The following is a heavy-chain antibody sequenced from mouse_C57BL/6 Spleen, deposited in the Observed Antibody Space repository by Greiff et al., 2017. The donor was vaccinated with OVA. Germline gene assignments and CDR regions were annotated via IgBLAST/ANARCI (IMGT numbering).Heavy chain of an antibody. CDR3: SSDYAMDY. Sequence: EVKLVESGGGLVQPGGSMKLSCVASGFTFSNYWMNWVRQSPEKGLEWVAQIRLKSDNYATHYAESVKGRFTISRDDSKSSVYLQTNNLRAEDTGIYYCSSDYAMDYWGQGTSVTVSS. D-gene: IGHD3-2*02. CDR2: IRLKSDNYAT. CDR1: GFTFSNYW. J-gene: IGHJ4*01. V-gene: IGHV6-3*01.